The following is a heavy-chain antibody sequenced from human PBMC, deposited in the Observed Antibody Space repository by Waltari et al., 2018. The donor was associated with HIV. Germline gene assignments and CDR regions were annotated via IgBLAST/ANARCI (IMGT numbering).Heavy chain of an antibody. Sequence: QLQLQESGPGLVKPSETLSLTCTVSGGPAFSRVSYWGWIRQPPGRGLEWIGTLYYTGNTYYNPSLQSRVTISVGVSKNQFSLKLGSVSASDTAVYYCARLDCSGGTCSPFDPWGQGTLVTVSS. CDR2: LYYTGNT. CDR1: GGPAFSRVSY. V-gene: IGHV4-39*01. D-gene: IGHD2-15*01. CDR3: ARLDCSGGTCSPFDP. J-gene: IGHJ5*02.